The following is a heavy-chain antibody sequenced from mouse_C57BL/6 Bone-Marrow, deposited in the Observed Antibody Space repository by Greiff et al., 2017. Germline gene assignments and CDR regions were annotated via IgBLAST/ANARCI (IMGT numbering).Heavy chain of an antibody. Sequence: QVQLQQSGAELVKPGASVKLSCKASGYTFTSYWMQWVKQRPGQGLEWIGEIDPSDSYTNYNQKFKGKATLTVDTSSSTAYMQLSSLTSEDSAVYYCARGGGGSSSYWYFDVWGTGTTVTVSS. J-gene: IGHJ1*03. D-gene: IGHD1-1*01. CDR1: GYTFTSYW. CDR2: IDPSDSYT. CDR3: ARGGGGSSSYWYFDV. V-gene: IGHV1-50*01.